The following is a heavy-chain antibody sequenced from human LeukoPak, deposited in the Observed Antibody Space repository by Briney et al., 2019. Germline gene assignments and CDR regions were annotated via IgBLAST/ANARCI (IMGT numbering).Heavy chain of an antibody. J-gene: IGHJ4*02. CDR2: VHLSGAT. CDR1: GGSITTTNW. V-gene: IGHV4-4*02. CDR3: TRESGAFSPFGF. Sequence: SETLSLTCAVSGGSITTTNWWSWVRRPPGKGLEWIGEVHLSGATNYNPSLESRVSMSIDKSKNHLSLEVTSVTAADTAIYYCTRESGAFSPFGFWGLGTLVTVSS. D-gene: IGHD1-26*01.